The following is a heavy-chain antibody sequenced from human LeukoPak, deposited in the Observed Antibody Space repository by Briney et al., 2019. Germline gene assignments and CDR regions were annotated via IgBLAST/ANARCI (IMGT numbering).Heavy chain of an antibody. Sequence: ASVKVSCKASGYTFTSYAMHWVRQAPGQRLEWMGWINAGNGNTKYSQEFQGRVTITRDTSASTAYMELSSLRSEDMAVYYCARAAPPITTTAYYYYYYMDVWGKGTTVTVSS. J-gene: IGHJ6*03. D-gene: IGHD1-20*01. CDR3: ARAAPPITTTAYYYYYYMDV. V-gene: IGHV1-3*03. CDR1: GYTFTSYA. CDR2: INAGNGNT.